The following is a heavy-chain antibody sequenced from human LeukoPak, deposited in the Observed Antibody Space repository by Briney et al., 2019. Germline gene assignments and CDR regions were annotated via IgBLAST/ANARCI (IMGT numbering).Heavy chain of an antibody. V-gene: IGHV3-23*01. Sequence: GGSLRLSCAASGFTFSSYAMTWVRQPPGRGLEWVSAISGNAAGTYYGDSVKGRFTISRDNSKNTLYLQMNSLRAEDTAVYYCAKGQGVVPFWSNWGQGTLVTVSS. CDR2: ISGNAAGT. CDR3: AKGQGVVPFWSN. J-gene: IGHJ4*02. CDR1: GFTFSSYA. D-gene: IGHD3-3*01.